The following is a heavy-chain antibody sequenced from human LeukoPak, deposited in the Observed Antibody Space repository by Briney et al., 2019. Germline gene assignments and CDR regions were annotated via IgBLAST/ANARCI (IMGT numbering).Heavy chain of an antibody. CDR2: MSGSDGST. D-gene: IGHD3-22*01. Sequence: GGSLRLSCAASGFTFSSYAMSWVRQAPGKGLEWVSAMSGSDGSTFYADSVKGQFTVSRDNSKNSLYLQMKSLRAEDTAVYYCAKHFYDSSGYSRWGQGALVTVSS. CDR3: AKHFYDSSGYSR. CDR1: GFTFSSYA. J-gene: IGHJ4*02. V-gene: IGHV3-23*01.